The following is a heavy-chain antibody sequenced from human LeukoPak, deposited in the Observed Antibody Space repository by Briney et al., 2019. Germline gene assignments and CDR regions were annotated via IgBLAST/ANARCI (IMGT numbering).Heavy chain of an antibody. D-gene: IGHD3-22*01. CDR3: ARSYYYDNSGYLLPSGDAFDI. Sequence: ASVKVSCKASGYTFISYVMNWVRQAPGQGLEWMGWINTNTGNPMYAQGFTGRFVFSLDTSVSTAYLQISSLKAEDTAVYYCARSYYYDNSGYLLPSGDAFDIWGQGTMVTVSS. CDR1: GYTFISYV. J-gene: IGHJ3*02. CDR2: INTNTGNP. V-gene: IGHV7-4-1*02.